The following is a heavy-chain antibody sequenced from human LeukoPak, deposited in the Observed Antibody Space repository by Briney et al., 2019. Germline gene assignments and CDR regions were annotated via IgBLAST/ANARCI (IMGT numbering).Heavy chain of an antibody. D-gene: IGHD3-22*01. CDR3: ARDSSGHYTSDY. V-gene: IGHV3-30-3*01. J-gene: IGHJ4*02. CDR2: ISYDGSIT. CDR1: GFTFRSHA. Sequence: GGSLRLSCAASGFTFRSHAMHWVRQAPGKGLEWVAFISYDGSITYYADSVRGQFTISRDNSKNTLYMQMNSLRTADTAVYYCARDSSGHYTSDYWGQGTLVTVSS.